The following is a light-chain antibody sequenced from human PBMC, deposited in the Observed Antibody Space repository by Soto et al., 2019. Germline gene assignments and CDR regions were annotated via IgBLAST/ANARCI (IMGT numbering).Light chain of an antibody. J-gene: IGKJ1*01. CDR1: QSVSSSY. V-gene: IGKV3-20*01. CDR2: GAS. CDR3: QQYGSSPLT. Sequence: IVLTQSPGTLSMYPGERATLSCRASQSVSSSYLAWYQQKPGQAPRLLIYGASSRATGIPDRFSGSGSGTDFTLTISRLEPEDSAVYYCQQYGSSPLTFGQGTKVDIK.